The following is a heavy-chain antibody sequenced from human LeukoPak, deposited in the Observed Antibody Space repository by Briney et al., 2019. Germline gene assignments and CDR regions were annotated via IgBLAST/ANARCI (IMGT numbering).Heavy chain of an antibody. V-gene: IGHV4-59*01. D-gene: IGHD6-13*01. Sequence: SETLSLTCSVSGGSISSYYWSWIRQPPGKGLEWIGYIYYSGSTNYNPSLKSRVTISVDTSKNQFSLKLSSVTAADTAVYYCARVPKNAGYFDYWGQGALVTVSS. CDR3: ARVPKNAGYFDY. CDR2: IYYSGST. CDR1: GGSISSYY. J-gene: IGHJ4*02.